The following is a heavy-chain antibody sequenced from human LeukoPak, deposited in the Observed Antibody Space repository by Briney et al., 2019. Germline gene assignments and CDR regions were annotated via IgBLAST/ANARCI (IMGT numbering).Heavy chain of an antibody. CDR1: GFTFSSYW. CDR2: IKQDGSEK. J-gene: IGHJ6*02. Sequence: PGGSLRLSCAASGFTFSSYWMSWVRQAPGKGLEWVANIKQDGSEKYYVDSVKGRFSISRDNAKNSLYLQMNSLRAKDTAVYYCARVEYSSSWFPAYYYYYGMDVWGQGTTVTVSS. V-gene: IGHV3-7*03. CDR3: ARVEYSSSWFPAYYYYYGMDV. D-gene: IGHD6-13*01.